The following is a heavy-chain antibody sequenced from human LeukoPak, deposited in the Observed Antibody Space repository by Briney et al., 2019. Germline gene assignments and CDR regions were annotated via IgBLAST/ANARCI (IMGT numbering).Heavy chain of an antibody. J-gene: IGHJ4*02. Sequence: GGSLRLSCAASGFTFSSYAMRWARQAPGKGLEWVSVINGLGGATYYADSVKGRFAISRDNSKNTLYLQINSLTAEDTAVYYCARAPGSTVSIAARPYYFDYWGQGALVTVSS. D-gene: IGHD6-6*01. CDR2: INGLGGAT. V-gene: IGHV3-23*01. CDR1: GFTFSSYA. CDR3: ARAPGSTVSIAARPYYFDY.